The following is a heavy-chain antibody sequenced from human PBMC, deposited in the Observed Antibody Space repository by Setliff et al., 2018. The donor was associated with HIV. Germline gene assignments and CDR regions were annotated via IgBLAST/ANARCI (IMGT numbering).Heavy chain of an antibody. CDR2: IFFTGTI. CDR3: ARLSATTGWPPSYFDS. D-gene: IGHD6-19*01. J-gene: IGHJ4*02. CDR1: GVSITNDNYY. V-gene: IGHV4-39*07. Sequence: ATLSLTCTVSGVSITNDNYYWGWIRQPPGKGLDWIGNIFFTGTIEYNASLSRRVTISVDRSKNQISLTLTSVTAADTAIYYCARLSATTGWPPSYFDSWGQGALVTVSS.